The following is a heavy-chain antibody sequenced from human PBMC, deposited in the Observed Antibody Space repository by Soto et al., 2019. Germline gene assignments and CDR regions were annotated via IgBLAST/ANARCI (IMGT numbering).Heavy chain of an antibody. D-gene: IGHD4-17*01. V-gene: IGHV3-23*01. CDR2: ISGSGGST. CDR1: GFTFSSYA. J-gene: IGHJ4*02. CDR3: AIFLATVINIPFDY. Sequence: PGGSLRLSCAASGFTFSSYAMSWVRQAPGKGLEWVSAISGSGGSTYYADSVKGRFTISRDNSKNTLYLQMNSLRAEDTAVYYCAIFLATVINIPFDYWGQGTLVTSPQ.